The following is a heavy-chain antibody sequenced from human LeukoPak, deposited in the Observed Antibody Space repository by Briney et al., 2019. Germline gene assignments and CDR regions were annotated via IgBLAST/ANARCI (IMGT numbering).Heavy chain of an antibody. CDR2: ISAYNGNT. V-gene: IGHV1-18*01. Sequence: GASVKVSCKASGYTFTSYGISWVRQAPGQGLEWMGWISAYNGNTNYAQKLQGRGTMTTDTSTSTAYMELRSLRSDDTAVYYCARVARGYDILTGYYYYMDVWGKGTTVTVSS. D-gene: IGHD3-9*01. J-gene: IGHJ6*03. CDR3: ARVARGYDILTGYYYYMDV. CDR1: GYTFTSYG.